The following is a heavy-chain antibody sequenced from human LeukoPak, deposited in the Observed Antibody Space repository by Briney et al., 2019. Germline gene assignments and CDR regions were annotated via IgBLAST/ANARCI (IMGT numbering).Heavy chain of an antibody. Sequence: SVKVSCKASGGTFSSYATSWVRQASGQGLEWMGGIIPIFGTANYAQKFQGRVTITTDESTSTAYMELSSLRSEDTAVYYCARDNWNYLVNWFDPWGQGTLVTVSS. J-gene: IGHJ5*02. CDR3: ARDNWNYLVNWFDP. CDR2: IIPIFGTA. V-gene: IGHV1-69*05. D-gene: IGHD1-7*01. CDR1: GGTFSSYA.